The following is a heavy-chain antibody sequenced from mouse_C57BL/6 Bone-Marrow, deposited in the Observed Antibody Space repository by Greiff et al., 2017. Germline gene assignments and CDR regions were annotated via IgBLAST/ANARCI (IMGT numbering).Heavy chain of an antibody. CDR3: ARWNYYGSSYGY. V-gene: IGHV1-81*01. J-gene: IGHJ2*01. D-gene: IGHD1-1*01. Sequence: VPLVESGAELARPGASVKLSCKASGYTFTSYGISWVKPRTGQGLEWIGEIYPRSGNTYYNEKFKGKATLTADKSSSTAYMERRSLTSEDSAVYFCARWNYYGSSYGYWGQGTTLTVSS. CDR2: IYPRSGNT. CDR1: GYTFTSYG.